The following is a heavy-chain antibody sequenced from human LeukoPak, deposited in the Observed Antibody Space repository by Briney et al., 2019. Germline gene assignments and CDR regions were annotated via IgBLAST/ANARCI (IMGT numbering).Heavy chain of an antibody. CDR1: GFTFSSYW. J-gene: IGHJ6*02. CDR2: IKQDGSEK. CDR3: AREDIVVVPAAYYYYGMDV. Sequence: GGSLRLSCAASGFTFSSYWMSWVRQAPGKGLEWVANIKQDGSEKYYVDSVKSRFTISRDNAKNSLYLQMNSLRAEDTAVYYCAREDIVVVPAAYYYYGMDVWGQGTTVTVSS. V-gene: IGHV3-7*01. D-gene: IGHD2-2*01.